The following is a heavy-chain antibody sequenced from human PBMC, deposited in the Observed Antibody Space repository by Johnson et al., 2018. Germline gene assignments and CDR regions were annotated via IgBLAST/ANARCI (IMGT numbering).Heavy chain of an antibody. CDR3: ARDSRDIVVVPAATRYYYYGMDV. CDR2: IIPIFGTA. V-gene: IGHV1-69*12. J-gene: IGHJ6*02. CDR1: GGTFSSYA. D-gene: IGHD2-2*01. Sequence: QVQLVQSGAEVKKPGSSVKVSCKASGGTFSSYAISWVRQAPGQGLEWMGGIIPIFGTANYAQKFQGRVTITADEPTSTAYMERSSLRSEDTAVYYCARDSRDIVVVPAATRYYYYGMDVWGQGTTVTVSS.